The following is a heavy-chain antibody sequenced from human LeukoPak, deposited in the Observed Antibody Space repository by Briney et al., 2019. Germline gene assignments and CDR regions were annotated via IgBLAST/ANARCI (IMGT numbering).Heavy chain of an antibody. J-gene: IGHJ3*02. CDR2: ISGSGSYT. CDR3: VKLVLSGWSTGAFDI. V-gene: IGHV3-23*01. Sequence: GGSLRLSCAASGFTFSSFGMSWVRQAPGKGLEWVSGISGSGSYTYYADSVKGRFTISRDNSKNTVYLQMNSLRAEDTAVYYCVKLVLSGWSTGAFDIWGQGTMVTVSS. CDR1: GFTFSSFG. D-gene: IGHD6-19*01.